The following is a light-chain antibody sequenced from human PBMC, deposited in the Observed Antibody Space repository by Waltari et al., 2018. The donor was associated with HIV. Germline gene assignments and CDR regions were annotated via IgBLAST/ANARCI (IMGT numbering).Light chain of an antibody. V-gene: IGLV7-43*01. CDR3: LLNYGAAQFWV. CDR1: TGAVTSAYF. Sequence: QTVVTQEPSLTVSPGGTVTLTCASSTGAVTSAYFPNWFQQKPGQAPRALIYSTSNKYSWTPARFSVSLLGGKAALTLSGVQPEDEADYYCLLNYGAAQFWVFGGGTKLTVL. J-gene: IGLJ3*02. CDR2: STS.